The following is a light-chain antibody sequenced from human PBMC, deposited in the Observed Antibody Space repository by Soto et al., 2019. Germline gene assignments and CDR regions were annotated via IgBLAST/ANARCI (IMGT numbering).Light chain of an antibody. Sequence: EIVLTQSPGTLSLSPGERATLSCRASQSVSSSYLAWYQQKPGQAPRLLIYGASSMATGLPDRFIGSGSGTDFPLPISRLESEDFAVYYCQQYGSSPPYTFGRGTKLEIK. CDR1: QSVSSSY. V-gene: IGKV3-20*01. J-gene: IGKJ2*01. CDR3: QQYGSSPPYT. CDR2: GAS.